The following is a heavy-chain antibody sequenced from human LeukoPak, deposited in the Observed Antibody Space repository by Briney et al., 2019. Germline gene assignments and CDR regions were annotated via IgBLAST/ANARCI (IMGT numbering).Heavy chain of an antibody. V-gene: IGHV7-4-1*02. CDR2: INTNTGNP. CDR3: ARDLRRIATINGGGDY. Sequence: GASVKVSCKASGYTFTSYAMNWVRQAPGQGLEWMGWINTNTGNPTYAQGFTGRFVFSLDTSVSTAYLQISSLKAEDTAVYYCARDLRRIATINGGGDYWGQGTLVAVSS. J-gene: IGHJ4*02. CDR1: GYTFTSYA. D-gene: IGHD5-24*01.